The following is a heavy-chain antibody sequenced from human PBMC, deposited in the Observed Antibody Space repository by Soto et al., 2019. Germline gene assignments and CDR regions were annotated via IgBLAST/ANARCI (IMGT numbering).Heavy chain of an antibody. J-gene: IGHJ6*04. D-gene: IGHD3-22*01. CDR3: ARPDEGGYSSNHHYYYALDV. CDR2: IIPIFDIT. Sequence: ASVKVSCKASGGTFRSYSISWVRQAPGQGLEWMGGIIPIFDITNYAQKFQGRVTITADESTSTAYMELSSLGSDDTAVYYCARPDEGGYSSNHHYYYALDVWGEGTTVTVSS. CDR1: GGTFRSYS. V-gene: IGHV1-69*13.